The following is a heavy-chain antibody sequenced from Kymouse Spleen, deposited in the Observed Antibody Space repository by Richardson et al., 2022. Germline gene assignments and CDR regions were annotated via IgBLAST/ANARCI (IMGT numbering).Heavy chain of an antibody. J-gene: IGHJ4*02. CDR2: INHSGST. V-gene: IGHV4-34*01. CDR1: GGSFSGYY. D-gene: IGHD3-9*01. CDR3: ARGGDILTGYTHFDY. Sequence: QVQLQQWGAGLLKPSETLSLTCAVYGGSFSGYYWSWIRQPPGKGLEWIGEINHSGSTNYNPSLKSRVTISVDTSKNQFSLKLSSVTAADTAVYYCARGGDILTGYTHFDYWGQGTLVTVSS.